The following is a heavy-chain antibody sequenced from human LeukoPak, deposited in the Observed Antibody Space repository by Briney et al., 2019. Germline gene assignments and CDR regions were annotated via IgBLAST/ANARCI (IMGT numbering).Heavy chain of an antibody. V-gene: IGHV3-7*03. CDR3: AREFTGYGNTDY. D-gene: IGHD5-12*01. CDR1: GFIFRDYT. CDR2: IRSDGVEK. J-gene: IGHJ4*02. Sequence: GGSLRLSCVASGFIFRDYTMNWVRQTPGKGLEWVANIRSDGVEKYYVDSVRGRFTISTDTAKNTLYLQMNSLRADDTAVYYCAREFTGYGNTDYWGQGTLVTVSS.